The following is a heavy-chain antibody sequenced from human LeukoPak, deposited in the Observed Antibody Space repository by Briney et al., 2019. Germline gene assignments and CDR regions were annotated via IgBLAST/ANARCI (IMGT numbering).Heavy chain of an antibody. CDR1: GGSFSGYY. J-gene: IGHJ4*02. D-gene: IGHD5-24*01. CDR3: ARAWLQSQVQGH. Sequence: PSETLSLTCVMYGGSFSGYYWSWVRQPPGKGLEWVGEIDESGRTNYNPSLKRRVTISAATSKNQFSLKLSSVTAADTAVYYCARAWLQSQVQGHWGQGTLVTVSS. V-gene: IGHV4-34*01. CDR2: IDESGRT.